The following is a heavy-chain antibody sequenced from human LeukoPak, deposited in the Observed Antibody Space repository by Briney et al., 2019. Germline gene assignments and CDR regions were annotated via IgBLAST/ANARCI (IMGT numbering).Heavy chain of an antibody. V-gene: IGHV3-23*01. J-gene: IGHJ3*02. Sequence: PGGSLRLSCAASVFTLSSYAISWVRQAPGEGLEWVSGISVGGGSTYYADSVKGRFTISRDNSKNTLYLQMNSLRAEDTAVYYCAKMGVGSPLTPYDAFDIWGQGTMVTVSS. D-gene: IGHD3-3*01. CDR1: VFTLSSYA. CDR3: AKMGVGSPLTPYDAFDI. CDR2: ISVGGGST.